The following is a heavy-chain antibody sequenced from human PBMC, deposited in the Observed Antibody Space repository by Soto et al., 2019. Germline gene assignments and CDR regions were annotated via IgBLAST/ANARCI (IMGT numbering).Heavy chain of an antibody. CDR2: IYHSGST. V-gene: IGHV4-38-2*01. J-gene: IGHJ4*02. Sequence: PSETLSLTCAVSGYSISSGYYCGCIRQPPGKGLEWIGSIYHSGSTYYNPSLKSRVTISVDTSKNQFSLKLSSVTAADTAVYYCAGTGSYYRREADYWGQGTLVTVSS. CDR3: AGTGSYYRREADY. D-gene: IGHD1-26*01. CDR1: GYSISSGYY.